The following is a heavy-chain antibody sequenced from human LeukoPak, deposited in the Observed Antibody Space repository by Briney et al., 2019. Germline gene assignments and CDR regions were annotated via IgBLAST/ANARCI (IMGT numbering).Heavy chain of an antibody. D-gene: IGHD3-10*01. Sequence: SETLSLTCTVSGGSISSYYWSWIRQPPGKGLEWIGYINYSGSTNYNPSLKSRVTISVDTSKNQFSLKLSSVTAADTAVYYCARHRHYYGSGSYYSSHYYMDVWGKGTTVTISS. CDR3: ARHRHYYGSGSYYSSHYYMDV. CDR2: INYSGST. V-gene: IGHV4-59*08. J-gene: IGHJ6*03. CDR1: GGSISSYY.